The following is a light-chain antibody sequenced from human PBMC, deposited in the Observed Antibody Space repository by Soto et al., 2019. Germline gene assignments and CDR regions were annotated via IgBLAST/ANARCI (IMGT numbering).Light chain of an antibody. V-gene: IGKV3-15*01. CDR3: QQYANSPIP. CDR2: GAS. CDR1: QSVSSN. J-gene: IGKJ5*01. Sequence: EGVLTQSPDTLSVSPVERATLSCRASQSVSSNLAWYQQKPGQAPRLLIYGASTRATGIPARFSGSGSGTDFTLTINRLEPEDFTVYYCQQYANSPIPFAQGRRPEI.